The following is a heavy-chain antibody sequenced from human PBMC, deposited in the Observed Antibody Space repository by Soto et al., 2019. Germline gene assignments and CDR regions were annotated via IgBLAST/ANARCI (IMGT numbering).Heavy chain of an antibody. CDR2: ISAYNGNT. CDR3: ARVINYDFWSGYSKYYFDY. Sequence: ASVKVSCKASGYTFTSYGISWVRQAPGQGLEWMGWISAYNGNTNYAQKLQGRVTMTTDTSTSTAYMELRSLRSDDTAVYYCARVINYDFWSGYSKYYFDYWGQGTLVTVSS. J-gene: IGHJ4*02. V-gene: IGHV1-18*01. CDR1: GYTFTSYG. D-gene: IGHD3-3*01.